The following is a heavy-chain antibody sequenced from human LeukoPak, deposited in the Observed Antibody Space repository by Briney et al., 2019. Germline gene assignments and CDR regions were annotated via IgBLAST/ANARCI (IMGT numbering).Heavy chain of an antibody. Sequence: YPSETLSLTCTVSGGSISSYYWSWIRQPPGKGLEWIGYIHYTGSTNHNPSLKSRITISIDTSKNQFSLELSSVTAADTAVYYCAGTSSSYCSGGSCYGKFQTWGQGTLVTVSS. CDR3: AGTSSSYCSGGSCYGKFQT. D-gene: IGHD2-15*01. V-gene: IGHV4-59*08. CDR1: GGSISSYY. CDR2: IHYTGST. J-gene: IGHJ1*01.